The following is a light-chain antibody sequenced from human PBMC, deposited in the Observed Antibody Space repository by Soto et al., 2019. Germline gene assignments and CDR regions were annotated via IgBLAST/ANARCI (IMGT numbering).Light chain of an antibody. V-gene: IGKV1-5*03. J-gene: IGKJ1*01. CDR3: QQDNDNLT. CDR2: KAS. CDR1: QSISSW. Sequence: DIQMTQSPSTLSASVGVRVTITCRASQSISSWLAWYKQKPGTAPKLLIYKASTLESGVPSRFSGSGSGTEFTHTGSSRQPDDSATYCCQQDNDNLTCGRATKGEIK.